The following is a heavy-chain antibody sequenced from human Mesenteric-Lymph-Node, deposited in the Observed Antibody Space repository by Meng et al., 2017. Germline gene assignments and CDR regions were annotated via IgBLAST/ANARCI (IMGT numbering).Heavy chain of an antibody. Sequence: EVQLVESGGGRVKPGGSLRLSCAASGFTFSSYSMNWVRQAPGKGLEWVSSISSSSSYIYYADSVKGRFTISRDNAKNSLYLQMNSLRAEDTAVYYCARSVRLRDGYNSDYWGQGTLVTVSS. CDR1: GFTFSSYS. V-gene: IGHV3-21*01. D-gene: IGHD5-24*01. CDR2: ISSSSSYI. J-gene: IGHJ4*02. CDR3: ARSVRLRDGYNSDY.